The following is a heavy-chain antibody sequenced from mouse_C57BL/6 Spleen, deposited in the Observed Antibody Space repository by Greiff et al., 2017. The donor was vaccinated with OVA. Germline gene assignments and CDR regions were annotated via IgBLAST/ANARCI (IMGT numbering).Heavy chain of an antibody. CDR2: IWRGGST. V-gene: IGHV2-5*01. Sequence: VKLVESGPGLVQPSQSLSITCTVSGFSLTSYGVHWVRQSPGKGLEWLGVIWRGGSTDYNAAFMSRLSITKDNSKSQVFFKMNSLQADDTAIYYCAKNGYGSSSYYFDYWGQGTTLTVSS. CDR3: AKNGYGSSSYYFDY. J-gene: IGHJ2*01. CDR1: GFSLTSYG. D-gene: IGHD1-1*01.